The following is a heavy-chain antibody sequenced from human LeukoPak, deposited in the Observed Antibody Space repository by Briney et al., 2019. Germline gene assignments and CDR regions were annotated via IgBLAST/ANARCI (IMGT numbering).Heavy chain of an antibody. Sequence: PGGSLRLSCAASGFTFDDYAMHWVRQPPGKGLEWVSLISWDGVSAYYADSVKGRFTISRDNSKNSLYLQMNSLRAEDTALYYCARGAPDYWGQGTLVTVSS. V-gene: IGHV3-43D*03. CDR2: ISWDGVSA. CDR1: GFTFDDYA. J-gene: IGHJ4*02. CDR3: ARGAPDY.